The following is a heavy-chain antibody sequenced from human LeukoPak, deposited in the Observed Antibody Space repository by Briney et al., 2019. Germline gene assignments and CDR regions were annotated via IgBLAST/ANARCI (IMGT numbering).Heavy chain of an antibody. CDR1: GFIIRTYA. V-gene: IGHV3-30*04. J-gene: IGHJ4*02. CDR3: ARALRGHWHIGDY. Sequence: AGGSLRLSCAVSGFIIRTYAMHWLRQAPGKGLAWVAIISSDGSNEYYADSVKGRFTISRDISKNTLYLQMNSLRAEDTAVYYCARALRGHWHIGDYWGQGTLVTVSS. CDR2: ISSDGSNE. D-gene: IGHD1/OR15-1a*01.